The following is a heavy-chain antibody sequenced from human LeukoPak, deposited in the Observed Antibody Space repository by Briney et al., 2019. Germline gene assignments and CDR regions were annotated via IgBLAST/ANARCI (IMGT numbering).Heavy chain of an antibody. CDR2: ISGSGGST. D-gene: IGHD6-13*01. V-gene: IGHV3-23*01. CDR3: AKTGGSSWLGIDY. CDR1: GFTFSSYA. Sequence: GGSLRLSCAASGFTFSSYAMSWVRQAPGKGLEWVSAISGSGGSTYYADSVKGRFTISRDNSKDTLYLQMNSLRAEDTAVYYCAKTGGSSWLGIDYWGQGTLVTVSS. J-gene: IGHJ4*02.